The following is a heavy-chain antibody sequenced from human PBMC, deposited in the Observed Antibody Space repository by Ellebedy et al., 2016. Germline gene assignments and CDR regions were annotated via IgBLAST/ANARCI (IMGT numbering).Heavy chain of an antibody. V-gene: IGHV3-23*01. CDR2: ISGSGGST. D-gene: IGHD3-3*01. Sequence: GGSLRLXCAGSGFTFSSYAMSWVRQAPGKGLEWVSSISGSGGSTYYGDSVKGRFTISRDNSKSTLYLQMNSLRAEDTAVYYCADGERTYYDYNRPLPWGQGTLVTVSS. J-gene: IGHJ5*02. CDR1: GFTFSSYA. CDR3: ADGERTYYDYNRPLP.